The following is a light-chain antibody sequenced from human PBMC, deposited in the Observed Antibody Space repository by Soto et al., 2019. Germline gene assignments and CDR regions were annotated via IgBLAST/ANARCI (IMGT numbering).Light chain of an antibody. CDR3: MQAAQTPYT. V-gene: IGKV2-28*01. Sequence: EIVMTESPLSLPATPGEPASISCRSSQSLLNSNGYTYLDWYLQKPGQSPQFLIYLVSNRSSGVPDRFSGSGSGTDITLKNSRVESEDVGVYFCMQAAQTPYTFGLGTKLEIK. CDR2: LVS. J-gene: IGKJ2*01. CDR1: QSLLNSNGYTY.